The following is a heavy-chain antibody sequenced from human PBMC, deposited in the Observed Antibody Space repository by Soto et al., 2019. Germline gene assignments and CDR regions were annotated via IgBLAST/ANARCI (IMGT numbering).Heavy chain of an antibody. CDR3: ATVMSNPSVSGFDY. Sequence: VQLVESGGGLVQPGGSLRLSCAASGFTVSSNYMSWVRQAPGKGLEWVSVIYSGGSTYYADSVKGRFTISRDNSKNTLYLQMNSLRAEDTAVYYCATVMSNPSVSGFDYWGQGTLVTVSS. CDR2: IYSGGST. J-gene: IGHJ4*02. V-gene: IGHV3-66*01. CDR1: GFTVSSNY.